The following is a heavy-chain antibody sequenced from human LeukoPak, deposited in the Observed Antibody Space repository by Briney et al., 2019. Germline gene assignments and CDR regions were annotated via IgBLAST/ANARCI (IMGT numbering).Heavy chain of an antibody. CDR1: GGSFSVYY. V-gene: IGHV4-34*01. J-gene: IGHJ4*02. CDR2: INHSGST. D-gene: IGHD4-17*01. CDR3: ARGTMTTVTYYFDY. Sequence: NPSETLSLTCAVYGGSFSVYYWSWIRQPPGKGLEWIGEINHSGSTNYNPSLKSRVTISVDTSKNQFSLKLSSVTAADTAVYYCARGTMTTVTYYFDYWGQGTLVTVSS.